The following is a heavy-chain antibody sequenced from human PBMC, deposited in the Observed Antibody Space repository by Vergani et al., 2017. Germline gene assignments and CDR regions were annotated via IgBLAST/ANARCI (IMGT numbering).Heavy chain of an antibody. CDR1: GFALNRHA. CDR2: ISFDGTNE. D-gene: IGHD2-2*02. CDR3: VCDRGLCAGGRCYTEAWDY. V-gene: IGHV3-30-3*01. Sequence: QVQLVESGGGVVQPGTSLRLSCVVSGFALNRHAMYWVRQAPGKGLEWVVGISFDGTNEYYPDLVKGRFTISRDIAKNTLYLQVRSLRLEDTGVYHCVCDRGLCAGGRCYTEAWDYWGQGTPVTVSS. J-gene: IGHJ4*02.